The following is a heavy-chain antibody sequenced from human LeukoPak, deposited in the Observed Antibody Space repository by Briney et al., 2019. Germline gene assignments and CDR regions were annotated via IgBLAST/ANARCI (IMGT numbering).Heavy chain of an antibody. CDR3: ARIGPILGAAWVDY. CDR2: INHSGST. Sequence: ASETLSLTCAVYGGSFSGYYWSWIRQPPGKGLEWIGEINHSGSTNYNPSLKSRVTMSVDTSKNQFSLRLSSVTAVDTAVYYCARIGPILGAAWVDYWGQGTLVSVSS. J-gene: IGHJ4*02. CDR1: GGSFSGYY. V-gene: IGHV4-34*01. D-gene: IGHD3-3*02.